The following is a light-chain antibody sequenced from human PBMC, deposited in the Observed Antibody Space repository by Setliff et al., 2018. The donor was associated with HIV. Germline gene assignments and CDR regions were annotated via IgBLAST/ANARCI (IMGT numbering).Light chain of an antibody. Sequence: QSALTQPPSASGTPGQRVTISCSGSSSNIGRNTVNWYQQLPGTAPKLLIYSNNQRPSGVPDRFSGSKSGTSASLAISGLQSEDEADYYCAAWDDSLNGLYVFGTGTQLTVL. CDR3: AAWDDSLNGLYV. V-gene: IGLV1-44*01. CDR1: SSNIGRNT. CDR2: SNN. J-gene: IGLJ1*01.